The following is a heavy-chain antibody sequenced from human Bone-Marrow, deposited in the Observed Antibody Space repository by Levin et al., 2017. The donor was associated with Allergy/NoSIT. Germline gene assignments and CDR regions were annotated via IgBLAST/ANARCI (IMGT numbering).Heavy chain of an antibody. V-gene: IGHV1-18*01. CDR3: VRDFDWIPDH. CDR2: IRVYNGYT. Sequence: ASVKVSCKASGYPFINYGFSWMRQAPGQGLEWMGWIRVYNGYTNYAQKFQDRFTMTTDTSTSTANMELRSLRSDDTAVYYCVRDFDWIPDHWGQGTRVTVSS. D-gene: IGHD3-9*01. CDR1: GYPFINYG. J-gene: IGHJ4*02.